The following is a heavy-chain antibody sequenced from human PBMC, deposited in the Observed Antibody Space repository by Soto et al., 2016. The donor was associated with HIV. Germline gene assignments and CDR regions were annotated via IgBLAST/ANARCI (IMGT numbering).Heavy chain of an antibody. CDR3: ARTRSVLLWSGVVADDLDI. V-gene: IGHV1-8*01. CDR1: GYTFTSYD. D-gene: IGHD3-10*01. CDR2: MNPNSGNT. Sequence: QVQLVQSGAEVKKPGASVKVSCKASGYTFTSYDINWVRQATGQGLEWMGWMNPNSGNTGYAQKFQGRVTMTRNTSISTAYMELSSLRSEDTAVYYCARTRSVLLWSGVVADDLDIWGQGTMVTVSS. J-gene: IGHJ3*02.